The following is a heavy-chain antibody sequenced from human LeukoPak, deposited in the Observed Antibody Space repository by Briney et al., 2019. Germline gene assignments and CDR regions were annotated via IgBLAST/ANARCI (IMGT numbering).Heavy chain of an antibody. CDR1: GFTFSSYG. CDR3: AKDMWYQLLGGLIDY. V-gene: IGHV3-30*18. D-gene: IGHD2-2*01. Sequence: PGGSLRLSCAASGFTFSSYGMHWVRQAPGKGLEWVAVISYDGSNKYYADSVKGRFTISRDNSKNTLYLQMNSLRAEDTAVYYCAKDMWYQLLGGLIDYWGQGTLVTVSS. J-gene: IGHJ4*02. CDR2: ISYDGSNK.